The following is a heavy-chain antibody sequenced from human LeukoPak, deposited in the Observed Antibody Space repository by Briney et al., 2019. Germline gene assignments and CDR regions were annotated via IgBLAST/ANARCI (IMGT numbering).Heavy chain of an antibody. CDR3: ARVRFRGSGSSLHHY. V-gene: IGHV1-2*02. Sequence: ASVKVSCKASGYTITDYYIHWVRQAPGQGLEWMGWINPNSGGTNYAQKFQGRVTMTSDTSISTAYMELSRLRSDDTAVYYCARVRFRGSGSSLHHYWGQGTLVTVSS. J-gene: IGHJ4*02. D-gene: IGHD3-10*01. CDR2: INPNSGGT. CDR1: GYTITDYY.